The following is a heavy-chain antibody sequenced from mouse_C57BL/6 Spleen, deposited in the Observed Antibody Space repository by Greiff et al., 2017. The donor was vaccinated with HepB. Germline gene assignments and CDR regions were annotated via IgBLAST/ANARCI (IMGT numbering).Heavy chain of an antibody. D-gene: IGHD4-1*01. CDR2: IYPRSGNT. CDR3: ARANPGGMYYFDY. Sequence: VKLQESGAELARPGASVKLSCKASGYTFTSYGISWVKQRTGQGLEWIGEIYPRSGNTYYNEKFKGKATLTADKSSSTAYMELRSLTSEDSAVYFCARANPGGMYYFDYWGQGTTLTVSS. J-gene: IGHJ2*01. CDR1: GYTFTSYG. V-gene: IGHV1-81*01.